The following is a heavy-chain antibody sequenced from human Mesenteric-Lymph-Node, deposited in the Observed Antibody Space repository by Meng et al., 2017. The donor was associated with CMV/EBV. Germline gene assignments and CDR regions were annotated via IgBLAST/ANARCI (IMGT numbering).Heavy chain of an antibody. Sequence: GESLKISCGASGFTFSSYPMSWVRQAPGKGLEWVSYISPSGNIIYYADSVKGRFTISRDNADNSLYLQISSPRVDDTAVYYCATVRWGGVFDYWGQGTLVTVSS. V-gene: IGHV3-48*01. J-gene: IGHJ4*02. CDR1: GFTFSSYP. CDR2: ISPSGNII. CDR3: ATVRWGGVFDY. D-gene: IGHD3-10*01.